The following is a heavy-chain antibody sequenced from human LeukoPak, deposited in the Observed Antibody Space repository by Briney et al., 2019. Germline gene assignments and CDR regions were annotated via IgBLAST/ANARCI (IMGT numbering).Heavy chain of an antibody. Sequence: GGSLRLSCAASGFTFSVYYMSWIRQAPGKGPEWVSYISSSSSYTNYADSVKGRFTISRDNAKNSLYLQLNSLRAEDTAVYYCARDTGSSSPVAFDIWGQGTIVSLSS. V-gene: IGHV3-11*05. CDR1: GFTFSVYY. CDR2: ISSSSSYT. J-gene: IGHJ3*02. CDR3: ARDTGSSSPVAFDI. D-gene: IGHD3-10*01.